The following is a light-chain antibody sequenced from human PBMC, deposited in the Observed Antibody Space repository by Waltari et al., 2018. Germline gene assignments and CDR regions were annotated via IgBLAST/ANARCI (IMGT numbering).Light chain of an antibody. CDR1: QSISSW. CDR3: LQYNRSPFT. Sequence: DIQLTQSPSSLSASVGDTVTITCRASQSISSWLDWDKTKPGKAPKLLIYKASTLQSGVPSRFSGSGSGTEFTLTISSLQPEDFAIYYCLQYNRSPFTFGPGTKLDIK. J-gene: IGKJ3*01. V-gene: IGKV1-5*03. CDR2: KAS.